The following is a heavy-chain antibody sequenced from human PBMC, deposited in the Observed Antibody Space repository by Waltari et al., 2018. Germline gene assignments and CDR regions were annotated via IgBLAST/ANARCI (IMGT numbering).Heavy chain of an antibody. J-gene: IGHJ3*02. Sequence: QVQLQESGPGLVKPSQTLSLTCTVSGGSISSGDYYWSWLRQPPGKGLEWIGYIYYSGSTYYNPSLKSRVTISVDTSKNQFSLKLSSVTAADTAVYYCARDRGCSSTSCSPYAFDIWGQGTMVTVSS. CDR1: GGSISSGDYY. D-gene: IGHD2-2*01. CDR3: ARDRGCSSTSCSPYAFDI. CDR2: IYYSGST. V-gene: IGHV4-30-4*08.